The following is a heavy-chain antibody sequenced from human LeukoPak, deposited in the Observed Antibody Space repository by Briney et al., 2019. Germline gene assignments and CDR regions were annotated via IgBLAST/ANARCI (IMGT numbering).Heavy chain of an antibody. CDR1: GYTFTSYG. D-gene: IGHD3-9*01. V-gene: IGHV1-2*02. CDR3: ARRSGYFDWLSVDY. J-gene: IGHJ4*02. CDR2: MNPNSGGT. Sequence: ASVKVSCKASGYTFTSYGISWVRQAPGQGLEWMGWMNPNSGGTNYAQKFQGRVTMTRDTSISTAYMELSRLRSDDTAVYYCARRSGYFDWLSVDYWGQGTLATVS.